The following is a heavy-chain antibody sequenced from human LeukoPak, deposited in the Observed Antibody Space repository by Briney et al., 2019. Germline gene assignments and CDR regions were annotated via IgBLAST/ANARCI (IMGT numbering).Heavy chain of an antibody. J-gene: IGHJ3*02. CDR2: SRNKANSYTT. D-gene: IGHD1-26*01. CDR1: GSTFSNHN. V-gene: IGHV3-72*01. Sequence: SGGSLRLSCAASGSTFSNHNMYWVRQAPGKGLEWVGRSRNKANSYTTEYAASVKGRFTISRDDSKNSVYLQMNSLKTENTAVYYWARVSGSNYGRAFDIWGQGTMVTVSS. CDR3: ARVSGSNYGRAFDI.